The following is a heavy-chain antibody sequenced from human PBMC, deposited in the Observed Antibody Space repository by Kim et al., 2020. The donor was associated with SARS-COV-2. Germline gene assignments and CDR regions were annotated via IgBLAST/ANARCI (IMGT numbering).Heavy chain of an antibody. CDR3: ARVNLYCSGGSCYGGANRGFDY. Sequence: ASVKVSCKASGYTFTSYAMNWVRQAPGQGLEWMGWINTNTGNPTYAQGFTGRFVFSLDTSVSTAYLQISSLKAEDTAVYYCARVNLYCSGGSCYGGANRGFDYWGQGTLVTVSS. V-gene: IGHV7-4-1*02. J-gene: IGHJ4*02. D-gene: IGHD2-15*01. CDR1: GYTFTSYA. CDR2: INTNTGNP.